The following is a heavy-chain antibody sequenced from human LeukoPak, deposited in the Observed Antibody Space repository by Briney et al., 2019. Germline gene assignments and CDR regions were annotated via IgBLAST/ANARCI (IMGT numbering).Heavy chain of an antibody. J-gene: IGHJ4*02. Sequence: GGSLRLSCAASGFTFSSYAMHWVRQAPGKGLEWVAVISYDGSNKYYADSVKGRFTISRDNSKNTLYLQMNSLRAEDTAVYYCARGLGYCSGGSCHTLDYWGQGTLVTVSS. CDR3: ARGLGYCSGGSCHTLDY. V-gene: IGHV3-30-3*01. D-gene: IGHD2-15*01. CDR1: GFTFSSYA. CDR2: ISYDGSNK.